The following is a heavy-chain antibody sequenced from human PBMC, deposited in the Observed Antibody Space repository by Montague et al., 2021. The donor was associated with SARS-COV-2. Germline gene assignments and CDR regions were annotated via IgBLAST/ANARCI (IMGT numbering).Heavy chain of an antibody. J-gene: IGHJ3*01. CDR2: TYYRSWWRS. CDR3: ASAFYGDHLAFDV. D-gene: IGHD3-3*02. V-gene: IGHV6-1*01. Sequence: CAISGDSVSSTSASWNWIRQSPSKGLEWLGRTYYRSWWRSQYPGSLESRITISGDTSKSQFSLQLNSVTPEDTAVYYCASAFYGDHLAFDVWGQGTMVTVSS. CDR1: GDSVSSTSAS.